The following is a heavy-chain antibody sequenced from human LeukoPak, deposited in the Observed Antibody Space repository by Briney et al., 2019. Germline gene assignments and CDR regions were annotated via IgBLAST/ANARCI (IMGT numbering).Heavy chain of an antibody. Sequence: ASVKVSCKASGYTFTTYYMHWVRQAPGHGREWMGIINPSGGSATYAQNFQGRVTMTRDTSTSTVYMALSRLGSEDTAVYYCARGQSNTLGYWGQGTLVTVSS. D-gene: IGHD4-11*01. CDR2: INPSGGSA. V-gene: IGHV1-46*01. CDR1: GYTFTTYY. CDR3: ARGQSNTLGY. J-gene: IGHJ4*02.